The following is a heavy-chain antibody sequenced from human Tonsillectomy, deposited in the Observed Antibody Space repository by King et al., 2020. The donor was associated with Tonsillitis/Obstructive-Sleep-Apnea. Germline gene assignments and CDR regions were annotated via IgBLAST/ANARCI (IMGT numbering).Heavy chain of an antibody. CDR2: INYSGRT. CDR1: GGSFSGYY. V-gene: IGHV4-34*01. CDR3: ARDTWFDP. J-gene: IGHJ5*01. Sequence: HVQLQQWGAGLLTPSETLSLTCAVYGGSFSGYYWSWIRQSPGKGLEWIGEINYSGRTNYNPSLKSRVTISIDSSKNQFSLKLSSLTAADTAVYYCARDTWFDPWGQGTLVTVSS.